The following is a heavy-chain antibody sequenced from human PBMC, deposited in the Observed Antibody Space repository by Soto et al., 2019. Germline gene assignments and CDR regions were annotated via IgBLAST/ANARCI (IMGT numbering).Heavy chain of an antibody. CDR2: IIPIFGTA. D-gene: IGHD3-9*01. CDR1: GGTFSSYA. Sequence: GASVKVSCKASGGTFSSYAISWVRQAPGQGLEWMGGIIPIFGTANYAQKFQGRVTITADESTSTAYMELSSLRSEDTAVYYCARDRVPSILGYGMDVWGQGTTVTVSS. V-gene: IGHV1-69*13. J-gene: IGHJ6*02. CDR3: ARDRVPSILGYGMDV.